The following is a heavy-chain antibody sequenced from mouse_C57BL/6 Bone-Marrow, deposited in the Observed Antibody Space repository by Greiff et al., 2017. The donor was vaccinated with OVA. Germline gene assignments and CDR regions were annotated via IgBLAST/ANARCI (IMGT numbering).Heavy chain of an antibody. CDR3: AQEGYYGVGGAMGD. Sequence: EVKLVESGGGLVKPGGSLKLSCAASGFTFSSYTMSWVRQTPEKRLEWVATISGGGGNTYYPDSVKGRFTISRDNAKNTLYLQMSSLRSEDTALYICAQEGYYGVGGAMGDWGQEASVTASS. D-gene: IGHD1-1*01. CDR2: ISGGGGNT. CDR1: GFTFSSYT. V-gene: IGHV5-9*01. J-gene: IGHJ4*01.